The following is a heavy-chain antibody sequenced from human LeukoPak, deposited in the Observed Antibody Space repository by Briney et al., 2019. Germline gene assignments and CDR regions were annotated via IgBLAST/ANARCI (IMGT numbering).Heavy chain of an antibody. Sequence: PSETLSLTCAVYGGSFSGYYWSWIRQPPGKGLEWIGEINHSGSNNYNPPLKSRVTISVDTSKNQFSLKLSSVTAADTAVYYCARGGYSGLTHWGQATLVTVSS. V-gene: IGHV4-34*01. CDR3: ARGGYSGLTH. D-gene: IGHD5-12*01. J-gene: IGHJ4*02. CDR1: GGSFSGYY. CDR2: INHSGSN.